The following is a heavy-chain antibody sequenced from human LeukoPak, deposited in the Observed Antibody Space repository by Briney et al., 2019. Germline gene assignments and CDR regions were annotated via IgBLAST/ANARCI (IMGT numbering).Heavy chain of an antibody. CDR2: IYYSGST. V-gene: IGHV4-39*07. J-gene: IGHJ3*02. Sequence: SETLSLTCTVSGGSINSYYWGWIRQPPGKGLEWIGSIYYSGSTYYNPSLKSRVTISVDTSKNQFSLKLSSVTAADTAVYYCARDTGDAFDIWGQGTMVTVSS. CDR1: GGSINSYY. CDR3: ARDTGDAFDI.